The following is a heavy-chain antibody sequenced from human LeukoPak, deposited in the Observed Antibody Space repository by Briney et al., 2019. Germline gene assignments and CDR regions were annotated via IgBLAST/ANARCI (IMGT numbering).Heavy chain of an antibody. CDR3: ARALGSGWSQRE. Sequence: SETLSLTCTVSGGFISSDYWSWVRQPPGKGLEWIGYIHYSGSTNYNASLKSRLTMSVDMSKNQFSLKLTSVTAADTAVYYCARALGSGWSQREWGQGTLVTVSS. V-gene: IGHV4-59*01. CDR1: GGFISSDY. J-gene: IGHJ4*02. D-gene: IGHD6-19*01. CDR2: IHYSGST.